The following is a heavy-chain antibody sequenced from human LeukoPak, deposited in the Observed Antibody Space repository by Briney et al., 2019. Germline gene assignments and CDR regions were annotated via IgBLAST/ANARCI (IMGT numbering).Heavy chain of an antibody. J-gene: IGHJ4*02. CDR3: ARDVSYYDFWSGYYINPYYFDY. D-gene: IGHD3-3*01. CDR1: GYTFTSYG. V-gene: IGHV1-18*01. Sequence: ASVKLSCKASGYTFTSYGISWVRQAPGQGLEWMGWITAYNGNTNYAQKLQGRVTMTTDTSTNTAYMEMRSLRSDDTAVYYCARDVSYYDFWSGYYINPYYFDYWGQGTLVTVSS. CDR2: ITAYNGNT.